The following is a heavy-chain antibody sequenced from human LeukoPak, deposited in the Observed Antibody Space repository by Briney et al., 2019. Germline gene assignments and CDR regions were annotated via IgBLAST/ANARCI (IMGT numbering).Heavy chain of an antibody. J-gene: IGHJ2*01. Sequence: GGSLRLSCAASGFTFSSYAMHWVRQAPGKGLEWVAVISYDGSNKYYADSVKGRFTISRDNSKNTLYLQMNSLRAEDTAVYYCAREWRWFGEQTGYFDLWGRGTLVTVSS. CDR1: GFTFSSYA. CDR2: ISYDGSNK. V-gene: IGHV3-30*04. D-gene: IGHD3-10*01. CDR3: AREWRWFGEQTGYFDL.